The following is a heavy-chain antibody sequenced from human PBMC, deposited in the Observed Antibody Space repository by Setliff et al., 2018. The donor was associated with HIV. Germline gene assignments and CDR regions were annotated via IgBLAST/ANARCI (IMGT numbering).Heavy chain of an antibody. CDR1: GYTFTSHW. D-gene: IGHD3-3*01. CDR3: ARLSKYYDFWTPEY. J-gene: IGHJ4*02. V-gene: IGHV5-51*01. Sequence: GESLKISCQASGYTFTSHWIGWVRQMPGNGLELMGLIWPDDSDTMYSPSFQGQVTMSVDKSINTAYLQWSSLKAPDTAMYYCARLSKYYDFWTPEYWGQGTLVTVSS. CDR2: IWPDDSDT.